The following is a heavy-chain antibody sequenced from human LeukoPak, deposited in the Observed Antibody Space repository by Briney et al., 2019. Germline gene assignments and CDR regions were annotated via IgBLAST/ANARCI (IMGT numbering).Heavy chain of an antibody. CDR3: ARTEPDYYYYYGMDV. J-gene: IGHJ6*02. CDR2: ISAYNGNT. V-gene: IGHV1-18*01. Sequence: EASVKVSCKASGYTFTSYGISWVRQAPGQGLEWMGWISAYNGNTNYAQKLQGRVTITTDTSTSTAYMELRSLRSDDTAVYYCARTEPDYYYYYGMDVWGQGTTVTVSS. CDR1: GYTFTSYG.